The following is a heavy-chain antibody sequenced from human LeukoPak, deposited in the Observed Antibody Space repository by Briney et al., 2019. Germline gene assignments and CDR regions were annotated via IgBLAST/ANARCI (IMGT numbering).Heavy chain of an antibody. Sequence: PSETLSLTCAVSGGSISSSNWWRWGRHPPGRGVEWFGDIYHSGSTNYTQSLKSRVTISVDKSRNQFSLKLSSVTAADPAVYYCAIAGYSRGPYYYDDGMDVWGKGTTVTVSS. CDR3: AIAGYSRGPYYYDDGMDV. CDR1: GGSISSSNW. J-gene: IGHJ6*04. V-gene: IGHV4-4*02. CDR2: IYHSGST. D-gene: IGHD6-19*01.